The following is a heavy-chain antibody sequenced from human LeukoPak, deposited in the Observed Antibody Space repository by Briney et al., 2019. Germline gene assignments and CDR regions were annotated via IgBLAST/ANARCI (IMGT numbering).Heavy chain of an antibody. CDR1: GYNFPIYW. J-gene: IGHJ4*02. Sequence: GESLKISCKGSGYNFPIYWIGWVRQMPGKGLEWMGIIYPDDSDTRYSPSFQGHITISADNSINTAYLQWNSLKASDAAMYYCVRSVDFWGQGTLVTVSS. CDR2: IYPDDSDT. CDR3: VRSVDF. V-gene: IGHV5-51*01.